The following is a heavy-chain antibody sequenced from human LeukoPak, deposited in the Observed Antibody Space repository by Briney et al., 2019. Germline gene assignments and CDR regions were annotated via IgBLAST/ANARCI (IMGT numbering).Heavy chain of an antibody. Sequence: SETLSLTCAVYGGSFSGYYWSWIRQPAGKGLEWIGRIYTSGSTNYNPSLKSRVTMSIDTSNNQFSLNLNSVTAADTAIYYCARFGGNSAFDIWGQETMVTVSS. CDR3: ARFGGNSAFDI. J-gene: IGHJ3*02. V-gene: IGHV4-59*10. D-gene: IGHD3-16*01. CDR1: GGSFSGYY. CDR2: IYTSGST.